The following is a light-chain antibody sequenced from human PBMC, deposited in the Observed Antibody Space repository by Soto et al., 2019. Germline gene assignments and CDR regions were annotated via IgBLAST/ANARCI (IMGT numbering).Light chain of an antibody. CDR3: QQSYNLKFT. V-gene: IGKV1-39*01. Sequence: DIQMTQSPPSLSASVGDRVTITCRASQSISRYLNWYQQKPGKAPKLLIYAASTLQSVVPARFSGSESGTDFTLTISSLQPEDIATYYCQQSYNLKFTFGPGTKVDIK. CDR2: AAS. J-gene: IGKJ3*01. CDR1: QSISRY.